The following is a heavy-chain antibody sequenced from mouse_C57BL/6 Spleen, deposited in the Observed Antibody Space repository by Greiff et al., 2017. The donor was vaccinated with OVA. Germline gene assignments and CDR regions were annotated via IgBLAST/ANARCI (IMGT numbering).Heavy chain of an antibody. CDR1: GYTFTDYE. Sequence: QVQLQQSGAELVRPGASVTLSCKASGYTFTDYEMHWVKQTPVHGLEWIGAIDPETGGTAYNQKFKGKAILTADKSSSPAYMALRSLTSEDSAVYYCTGSAVTAPFDYWGQGTTLTVSS. D-gene: IGHD2-1*01. J-gene: IGHJ2*01. CDR3: TGSAVTAPFDY. V-gene: IGHV1-15*01. CDR2: IDPETGGT.